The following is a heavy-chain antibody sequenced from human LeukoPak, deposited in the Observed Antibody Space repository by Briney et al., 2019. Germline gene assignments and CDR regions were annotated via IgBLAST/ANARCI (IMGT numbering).Heavy chain of an antibody. V-gene: IGHV1-18*01. D-gene: IGHD3-10*01. CDR2: ISGYNGHT. J-gene: IGHJ4*02. CDR3: ARGQGNRLLWVGESLSNINPLDY. Sequence: ASVKVSCKASGYTFTRYGISWVRQAPGQGPEWMGWISGYNGHTNYAQKFQGRVTMTADTSTSTAYMELRSLRSDDTAVYYCARGQGNRLLWVGESLSNINPLDYWGQGTLATVSS. CDR1: GYTFTRYG.